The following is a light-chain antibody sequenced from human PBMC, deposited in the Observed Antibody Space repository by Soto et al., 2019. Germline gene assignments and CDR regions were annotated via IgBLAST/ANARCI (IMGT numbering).Light chain of an antibody. CDR2: DAS. Sequence: EFVLTQSPGTLSLSPGERATLSCRASQTVRNNYLAWYQQKPGQAPRLLIYDASSRATGIPDRFSGGGSGTDFTLTISRLEPEDFAVYYCHQYSHFPRTFGQGTKVDIK. V-gene: IGKV3-20*01. CDR3: HQYSHFPRT. J-gene: IGKJ1*01. CDR1: QTVRNNY.